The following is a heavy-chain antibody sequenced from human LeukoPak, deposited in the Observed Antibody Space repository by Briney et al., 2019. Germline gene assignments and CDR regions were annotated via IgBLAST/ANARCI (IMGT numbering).Heavy chain of an antibody. CDR3: ARGGSSSYDFWSGYYGPSLDY. J-gene: IGHJ4*02. CDR1: GGSISSGGYY. V-gene: IGHV4-31*03. D-gene: IGHD3-3*01. Sequence: SETLSLTCTVSGGSISSGGYYWSWIRQHPGKGLEWIGYIYYSGSTYYNPSLKSRVTISVDTSKNQFSLKLSSVTAADTAVYYCARGGSSSYDFWSGYYGPSLDYWGQGTLVTVSS. CDR2: IYYSGST.